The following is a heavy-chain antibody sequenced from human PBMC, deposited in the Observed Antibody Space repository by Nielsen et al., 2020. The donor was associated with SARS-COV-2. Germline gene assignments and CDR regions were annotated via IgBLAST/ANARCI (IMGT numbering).Heavy chain of an antibody. Sequence: GESLKISCKGSGYSFTSYWISWVRPMPGKGLEWMGRIDPSDSYTNYSPSFQGHVTISADKSISTAYLQWSSLKASDTAMYYCARLVAGTRGVKSSWFDPWGQGTLVTVSS. CDR2: IDPSDSYT. CDR3: ARLVAGTRGVKSSWFDP. D-gene: IGHD6-19*01. CDR1: GYSFTSYW. V-gene: IGHV5-10-1*01. J-gene: IGHJ5*02.